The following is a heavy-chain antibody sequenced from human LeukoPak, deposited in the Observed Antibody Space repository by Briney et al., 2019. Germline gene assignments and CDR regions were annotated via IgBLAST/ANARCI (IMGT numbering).Heavy chain of an antibody. V-gene: IGHV3-33*01. CDR1: GFIFSNYG. J-gene: IGHJ4*02. CDR2: IWNDGSNT. D-gene: IGHD3-10*01. Sequence: PGGSLRLSCAASGFIFSNYGIHWVRQAPGKGLEWVALIWNDGSNTYYVDSVKGRFTISRDNSKNTLCLQLNSLRAEDTAVYYCARETGLRTFDYWGQGTLVTVSS. CDR3: ARETGLRTFDY.